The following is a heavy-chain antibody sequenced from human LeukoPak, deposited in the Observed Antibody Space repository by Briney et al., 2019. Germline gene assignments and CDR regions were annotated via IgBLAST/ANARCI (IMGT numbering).Heavy chain of an antibody. CDR2: IHYSGIT. CDR3: ARHQEGMVRGVLYYMDV. D-gene: IGHD3-10*01. V-gene: IGHV4-39*01. Sequence: SETLSLTCTVSGASISSSDRYWGWIRQPPGKGLEWIGSIHYSGITYHNPSLKSRVTISVDTSNNQFSLKMSSVTAADTAVYFCARHQEGMVRGVLYYMDVWGKGTTVIISS. J-gene: IGHJ6*03. CDR1: GASISSSDRY.